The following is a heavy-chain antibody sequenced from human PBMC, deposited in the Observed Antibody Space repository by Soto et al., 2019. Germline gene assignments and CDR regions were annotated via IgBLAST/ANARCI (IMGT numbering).Heavy chain of an antibody. V-gene: IGHV1-18*01. CDR2: ISVYNDNK. CDR3: AREGPDTYFEY. J-gene: IGHJ4*02. CDR1: GYTFTRHG. Sequence: ASVKVSCKASGYTFTRHGITWVRQAPGQGLEWMGWISVYNDNKNYARKLQGRVTMTTDTSTSTAYMELMSLRSDDTAVYYCAREGPDTYFEYWGQGAMVTVSS.